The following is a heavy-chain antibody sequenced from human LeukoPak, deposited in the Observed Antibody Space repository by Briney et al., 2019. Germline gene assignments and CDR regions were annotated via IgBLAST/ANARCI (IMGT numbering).Heavy chain of an antibody. CDR3: ARDKYCSSTSCSPLFDY. D-gene: IGHD2-2*01. CDR2: IYYCGIT. Sequence: SETLPLTCTVSGCFISSYYWSWLRQPPGKGLAWIGYIYYCGITNYNPSLKSRVTISVDTSKNQFSLKLSSLTAADTAVYYCARDKYCSSTSCSPLFDYWGQGTLVTVSS. J-gene: IGHJ4*02. V-gene: IGHV4-59*01. CDR1: GCFISSYY.